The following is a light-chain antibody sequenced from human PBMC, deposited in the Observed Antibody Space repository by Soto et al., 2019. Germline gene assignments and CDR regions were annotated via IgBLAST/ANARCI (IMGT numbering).Light chain of an antibody. V-gene: IGKV2-28*01. CDR3: MQALRTHRP. CDR2: LGS. Sequence: DIVMTQSPLSLPVTPGEPASISCRSSQSLLPSNGYNYLDWYLQKPEQSPQLLIYLGSNRAYGVPDRFSGSGPGTAYTLKISRVGAEDVGLYYCMQALRTHRPVGEGTKVESK. J-gene: IGKJ1*01. CDR1: QSLLPSNGYNY.